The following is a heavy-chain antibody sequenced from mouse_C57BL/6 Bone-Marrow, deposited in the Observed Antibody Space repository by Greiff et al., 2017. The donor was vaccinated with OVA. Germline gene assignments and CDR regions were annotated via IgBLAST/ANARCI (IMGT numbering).Heavy chain of an antibody. D-gene: IGHD2-10*02. CDR3: AREYGPPWFAY. J-gene: IGHJ3*01. V-gene: IGHV1-64*01. Sequence: QVQLQQPGAELVKPGASVKLSCKASGYTFTSYWLHWVKQRPGQGLEWIGMIHPNSGSTNYNEKFKSKATLTVDKSSSTAYMQLSSLTSEDSAVYYCAREYGPPWFAYWGQGTLVTVSA. CDR2: IHPNSGST. CDR1: GYTFTSYW.